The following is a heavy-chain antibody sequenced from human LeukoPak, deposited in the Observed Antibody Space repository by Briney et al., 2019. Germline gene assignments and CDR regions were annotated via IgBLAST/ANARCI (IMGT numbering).Heavy chain of an antibody. V-gene: IGHV1-18*01. CDR2: ISAYNGNT. CDR3: ARAGAIAVAGTFDY. Sequence: VASVKVSCKASGYTFTSYGISWVRQAPGQGLEWMGWISAYNGNTNYAQKLQGRVTMTTDTSTSTAYMELRSLRSEDTAVYYCARAGAIAVAGTFDYWGQGTLVTVSS. D-gene: IGHD6-19*01. CDR1: GYTFTSYG. J-gene: IGHJ4*02.